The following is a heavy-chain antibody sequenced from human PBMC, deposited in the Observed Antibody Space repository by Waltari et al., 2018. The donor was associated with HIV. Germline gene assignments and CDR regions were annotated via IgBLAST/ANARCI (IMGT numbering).Heavy chain of an antibody. D-gene: IGHD6-19*01. CDR1: GFMFSDHN. J-gene: IGHJ5*02. CDR2: MGSLENCI. Sequence: EVRLLESGGGLVRPGGSLRLSCAASGFMFSDHNLDWVRQGPGKGLGWGVCMGSLENCIASRGSVKGRLTASRDNAKNSRYLQMNSLPAEDTAVVYCARGPSSGWSWFDPWGQGTLVTVSS. V-gene: IGHV3-21*01. CDR3: ARGPSSGWSWFDP.